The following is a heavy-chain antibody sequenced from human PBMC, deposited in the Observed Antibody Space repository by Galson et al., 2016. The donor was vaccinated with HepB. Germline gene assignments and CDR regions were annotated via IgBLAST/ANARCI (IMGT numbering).Heavy chain of an antibody. CDR3: SRDGGIPGAAFDI. J-gene: IGHJ3*02. D-gene: IGHD3-16*01. Sequence: SLRLSCAASGFTFSSYSLNWVRQAPGKGLEWVSYISNSSSTIYYEDSVKGRFIISRDNAKNSLLLQMNRLSDEDPAVYYCSRDGGIPGAAFDIWGQGTMVTVAS. CDR1: GFTFSSYS. V-gene: IGHV3-48*02. CDR2: ISNSSSTI.